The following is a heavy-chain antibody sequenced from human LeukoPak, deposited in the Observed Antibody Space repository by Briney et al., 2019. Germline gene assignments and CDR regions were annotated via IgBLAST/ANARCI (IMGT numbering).Heavy chain of an antibody. V-gene: IGHV3-21*01. J-gene: IGHJ4*02. Sequence: GGSLRLSCAASGIIFSSYSMNWVRQAPGKGLEWVSSISSSSSYIYYADSVKGRFTISRDNAKNSLYLQMNSLRAEDTAVYYCAITYYDFWSGYSHWGQGTLVTVSS. CDR1: GIIFSSYS. CDR3: AITYYDFWSGYSH. CDR2: ISSSSSYI. D-gene: IGHD3-3*01.